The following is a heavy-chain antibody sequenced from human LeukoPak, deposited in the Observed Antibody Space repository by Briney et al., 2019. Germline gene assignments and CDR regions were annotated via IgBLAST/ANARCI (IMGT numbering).Heavy chain of an antibody. J-gene: IGHJ2*01. CDR1: GGTFSSYA. CDR2: IIPIFGTA. Sequence: GASVKVSCRASGGTFSSYAISWVRQAPGQGLEWMGGIIPIFGTANYAQKFQGRVRITADESTSTAYMELSSLRSEDTAVYYCAREEGGSYLPHWYFDLWGRGTLVTVSS. D-gene: IGHD1-26*01. V-gene: IGHV1-69*13. CDR3: AREEGGSYLPHWYFDL.